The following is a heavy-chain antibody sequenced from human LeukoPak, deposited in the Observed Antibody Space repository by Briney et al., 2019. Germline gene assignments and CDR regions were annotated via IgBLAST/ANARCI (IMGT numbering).Heavy chain of an antibody. V-gene: IGHV4-4*09. CDR1: GGSISSYY. D-gene: IGHD3-10*01. J-gene: IGHJ4*02. Sequence: PSGTLSLTCSVSGGSISSYYWSWIRQPPGKGLEWIGYIYTSGSTNYNPSLKSRVTISVDTSKNQFSLKLSSVTAADTAVYYCARRTWGVYYFDYWGQGTLVTVSS. CDR2: IYTSGST. CDR3: ARRTWGVYYFDY.